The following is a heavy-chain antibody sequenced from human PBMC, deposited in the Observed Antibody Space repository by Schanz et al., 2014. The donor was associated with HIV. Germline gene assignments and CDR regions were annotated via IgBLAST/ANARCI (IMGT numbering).Heavy chain of an antibody. Sequence: QVQLVQSGAEWRRPGASVTVSCKASGYTFTGYFIHWVRQVPGQGPEWIGWMSPDTGATNYAQNFRGRITMTRDTSISTAYMELNRLRSDDTAMYYCAREKVGILADYTPNGMDVWGQGTTVTVSS. CDR2: MSPDTGAT. D-gene: IGHD3-9*01. J-gene: IGHJ6*02. CDR3: AREKVGILADYTPNGMDV. CDR1: GYTFTGYF. V-gene: IGHV1-2*02.